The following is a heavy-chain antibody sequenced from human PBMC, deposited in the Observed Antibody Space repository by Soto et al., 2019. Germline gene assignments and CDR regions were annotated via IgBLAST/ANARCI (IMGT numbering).Heavy chain of an antibody. V-gene: IGHV3-23*01. D-gene: IGHD1-26*01. CDR1: GFTFSSYA. CDR3: AKYSGSGFDY. CDR2: ISGSGGST. Sequence: VGSLRLSCVASGFTFSSYAMSWVRQAPGKGLEWVSAISGSGGSTYYADSVKGRFTISRDNSKNTLYLQMNSLRAEDTAVYYCAKYSGSGFDYWGQGTLVTVSS. J-gene: IGHJ4*02.